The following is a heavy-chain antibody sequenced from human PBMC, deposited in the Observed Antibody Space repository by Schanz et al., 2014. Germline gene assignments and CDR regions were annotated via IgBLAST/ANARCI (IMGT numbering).Heavy chain of an antibody. D-gene: IGHD3-10*01. CDR2: ISGSGAST. CDR3: VRDELLWFGEVLSLDY. J-gene: IGHJ4*02. CDR1: GFTFSIYA. V-gene: IGHV3-23*04. Sequence: EVQLVESGGGVVRPGGSLRLSCSASGFTFSIYAMHWVRQAPGKGLEWVSGISGSGASTYYADSVKGRFTISRDNSNKTVDLQMNSLRAEDTALYYCVRDELLWFGEVLSLDYWGQGTLVTVSS.